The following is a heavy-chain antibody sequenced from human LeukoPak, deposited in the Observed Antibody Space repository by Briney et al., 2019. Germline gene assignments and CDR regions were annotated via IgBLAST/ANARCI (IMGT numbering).Heavy chain of an antibody. J-gene: IGHJ4*02. V-gene: IGHV3-23*01. D-gene: IGHD6-13*01. Sequence: PGGSLRLSRAAPGLTFSSYAMTWVRQAPGKGLEWVSSISGSGGSTYYADSVKGRFTISRDNSKNTLYLQMNSLRAEDTAVYYCAKEFSEAAGGTAYFDYWGQGTLVTVSS. CDR1: GLTFSSYA. CDR3: AKEFSEAAGGTAYFDY. CDR2: ISGSGGST.